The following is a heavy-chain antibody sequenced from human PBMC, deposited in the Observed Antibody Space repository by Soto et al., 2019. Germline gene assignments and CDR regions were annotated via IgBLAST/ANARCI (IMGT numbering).Heavy chain of an antibody. V-gene: IGHV3-23*01. J-gene: IGHJ4*02. CDR1: GFNFANYA. CDR2: ISSTGRRT. CDR3: AKVANVGVVVEYFDH. Sequence: PGGSLRLSCAASGFNFANYAMGWVRQAPGKGLEWVSGISSTGRRTYYADSVRGRFSISRDNSKNTVDLQINGLRAEDTAVYYCAKVANVGVVVEYFDHWGQGSLVTVSS. D-gene: IGHD3-3*01.